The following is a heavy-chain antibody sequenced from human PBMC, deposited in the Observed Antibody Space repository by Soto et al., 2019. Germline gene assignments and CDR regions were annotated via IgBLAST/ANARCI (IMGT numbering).Heavy chain of an antibody. V-gene: IGHV1-18*01. CDR2: ISAYNGNT. CDR1: GYTFTSYG. Sequence: GASVKVSCKASGYTFTSYGISWVRQAPGQGLDWMGWISAYNGNTNYAQKLQGRVTMTTDTSTSTAYMELRSLRSDDTAVYYCAREFNYYDSSGYGYDAFDIWGQGTMVTVSS. D-gene: IGHD3-22*01. CDR3: AREFNYYDSSGYGYDAFDI. J-gene: IGHJ3*02.